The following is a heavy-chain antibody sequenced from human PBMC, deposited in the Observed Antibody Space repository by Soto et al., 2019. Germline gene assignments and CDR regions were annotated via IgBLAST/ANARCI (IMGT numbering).Heavy chain of an antibody. D-gene: IGHD2-15*01. J-gene: IGHJ5*02. Sequence: QVQLVQSGAEVKKPGASVKVSCKASGYTFTTHGISWVRQVPGQGLEWMGWVRGDNGHTNYAQSLQGRVTMTTDTSTNTASMKLRSLRSDDTAVYYCARVLGYCRSGTCYREWFDPWGQGTLVTVSS. CDR3: ARVLGYCRSGTCYREWFDP. CDR1: GYTFTTHG. V-gene: IGHV1-18*01. CDR2: VRGDNGHT.